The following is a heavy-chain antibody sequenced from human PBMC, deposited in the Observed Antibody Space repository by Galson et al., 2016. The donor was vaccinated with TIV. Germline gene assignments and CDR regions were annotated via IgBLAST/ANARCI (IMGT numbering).Heavy chain of an antibody. CDR1: GFTVSTNY. Sequence: SLRLSCAASGFTVSTNYMGWVRQAPGKGLEWVSILYSDGSAYYADSVKGRFTISRDNFKNTVYLQLNSLRAEDTAVYYCARSYDSSGNRGRFDHWGQGTLVTVSS. CDR3: ARSYDSSGNRGRFDH. CDR2: LYSDGSA. D-gene: IGHD3-22*01. J-gene: IGHJ4*02. V-gene: IGHV3-53*01.